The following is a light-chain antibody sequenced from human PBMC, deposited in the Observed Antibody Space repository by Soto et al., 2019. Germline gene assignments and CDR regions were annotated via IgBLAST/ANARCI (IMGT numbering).Light chain of an antibody. CDR2: AAS. Sequence: DIQMTQSPDSLSASVGDRVTITCRASQSISSYLNWYQQKPGKAPKLLIYAASSLRSGVPSRFSGSGSGTDFTLTISSLQPEDFATYYCEQVNSSPITYGQGTRLEIK. V-gene: IGKV1-39*01. CDR3: EQVNSSPIT. CDR1: QSISSY. J-gene: IGKJ5*01.